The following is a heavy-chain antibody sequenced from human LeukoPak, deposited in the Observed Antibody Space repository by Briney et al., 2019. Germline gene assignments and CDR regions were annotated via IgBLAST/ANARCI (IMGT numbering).Heavy chain of an antibody. CDR3: ARGDSSSWLYYFDY. CDR2: IYTTGST. Sequence: PSETLSLTCTVSGGSISSGSYCWSWIRQPAGKGLEWIGRIYTTGSTNYNPSLKGRVTISVDTSKNQFSLKLSSVTAADTAVYYCARGDSSSWLYYFDYWGQGTLVTVSS. V-gene: IGHV4-61*02. J-gene: IGHJ4*02. D-gene: IGHD6-13*01. CDR1: GGSISSGSYC.